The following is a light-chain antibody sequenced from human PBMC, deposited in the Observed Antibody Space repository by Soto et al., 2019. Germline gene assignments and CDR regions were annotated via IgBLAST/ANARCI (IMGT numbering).Light chain of an antibody. CDR3: QQYNTLPFT. CDR1: QSVSSN. Sequence: EIVMTQSPATLSVSPGERATLSCRASQSVSSNLAWYQQKPGQAPRLLIYGASTRATGIPARFSGSGSGTEFTLTISSMRSEDFAVYYCQQYNTLPFTFGPGTKVDSK. CDR2: GAS. V-gene: IGKV3-15*01. J-gene: IGKJ3*01.